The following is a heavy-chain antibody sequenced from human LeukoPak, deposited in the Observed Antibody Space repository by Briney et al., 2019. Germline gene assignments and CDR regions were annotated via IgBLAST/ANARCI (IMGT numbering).Heavy chain of an antibody. V-gene: IGHV3-23*01. D-gene: IGHD4-23*01. J-gene: IGHJ4*02. CDR2: ISDGGGNT. Sequence: GGSLRLSCAASGFAFSSYDMNWVRQAPGKGLEWVSAISDGGGNTYHADSVKGRFTISRDNAKNTLYLQMNSLRAEDTAVYYCAKKETVVSPGNYFDYWGQGALVTVSS. CDR3: AKKETVVSPGNYFDY. CDR1: GFAFSSYD.